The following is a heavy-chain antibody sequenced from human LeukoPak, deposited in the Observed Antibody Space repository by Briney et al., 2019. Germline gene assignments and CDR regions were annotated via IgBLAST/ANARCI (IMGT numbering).Heavy chain of an antibody. CDR1: GGSISSSDWY. Sequence: PSETLSLTCTVSGGSISSSDWYWGWIRQPPEKGLEWIGTIFYNGATQFNPSLKSRVTLSVDTSRNQFSLRLTSVTAADTAVYYCAREERYTTSSGGHWGQGTLVTVSS. CDR2: IFYNGAT. V-gene: IGHV4-39*07. D-gene: IGHD1-26*01. CDR3: AREERYTTSSGGH. J-gene: IGHJ1*01.